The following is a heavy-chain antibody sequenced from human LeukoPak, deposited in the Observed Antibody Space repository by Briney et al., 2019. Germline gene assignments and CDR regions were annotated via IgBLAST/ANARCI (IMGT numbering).Heavy chain of an antibody. CDR1: GYTFTSYG. V-gene: IGHV1-18*01. D-gene: IGHD6-19*01. CDR3: ARAGSGWYFTSY. CDR2: ISAYNGNT. Sequence: GASVKVSCKASGYTFTSYGISWMRQAPRQGLAWMGWISAYNGNTNYAQKLQGRVTMTTDTSTSTAYMELRSLRSDDTAVYYCARAGSGWYFTSYWGQGTLVTVSS. J-gene: IGHJ4*02.